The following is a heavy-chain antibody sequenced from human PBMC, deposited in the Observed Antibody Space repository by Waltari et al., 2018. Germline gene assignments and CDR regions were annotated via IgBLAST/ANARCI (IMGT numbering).Heavy chain of an antibody. J-gene: IGHJ4*02. CDR2: MSFDGSHK. Sequence: QVQVVESGGGVVQPGRSLRLSCGASGFTFRNFAMHWVRQAPGRGLEWVAVMSFDGSHKYYVDSVKGRFTISRDNSKNTLYLQMNSLRTEDTAMYYCVRDHGGSTGFPYWGQGTLVTVSS. CDR1: GFTFRNFA. D-gene: IGHD2-8*02. V-gene: IGHV3-30*04. CDR3: VRDHGGSTGFPY.